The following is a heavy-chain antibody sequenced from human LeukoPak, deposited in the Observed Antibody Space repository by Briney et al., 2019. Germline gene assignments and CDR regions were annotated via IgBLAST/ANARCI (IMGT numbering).Heavy chain of an antibody. Sequence: GGSLRLSCAASGFTFSDFWVSWVRQAPGKGLEWVANIKEDGSETYYLDSLKGRFTISRDNAKKSLYLQMNSLRANDTAVYYCVRGAEGYWGQGTLVTVSS. CDR2: IKEDGSET. CDR3: VRGAEGY. V-gene: IGHV3-7*01. J-gene: IGHJ4*02. CDR1: GFTFSDFW.